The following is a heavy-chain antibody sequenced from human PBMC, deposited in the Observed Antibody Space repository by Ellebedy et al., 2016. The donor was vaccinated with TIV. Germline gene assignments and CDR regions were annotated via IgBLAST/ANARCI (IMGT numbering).Heavy chain of an antibody. V-gene: IGHV3-15*01. Sequence: GESLKISCAASGFTFSSAWMSWVRQAPGKGLEWVGRIKSKTDGGTTDYAAPVKGRFTISRDDSKNTLYLQMNSLKTEDTAVYYCTTDGATTVVGATSCDYWGQGTLVTVSS. J-gene: IGHJ4*02. D-gene: IGHD1-26*01. CDR1: GFTFSSAW. CDR2: IKSKTDGGTT. CDR3: TTDGATTVVGATSCDY.